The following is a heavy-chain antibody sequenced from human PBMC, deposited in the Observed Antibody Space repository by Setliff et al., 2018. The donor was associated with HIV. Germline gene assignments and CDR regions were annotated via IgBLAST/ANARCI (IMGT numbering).Heavy chain of an antibody. CDR3: ARRTIWGDAFDI. D-gene: IGHD3-16*01. V-gene: IGHV4-59*08. Sequence: PSETLSLTCSVSGASISSYYWSWIRQPPGKGLEWIGYIFHSGNTDQNPSLKSRVTMSVETSENQFSLRLNSVTAADTAVYYCARRTIWGDAFDIWGRGTMVTVSS. CDR2: IFHSGNT. CDR1: GASISSYY. J-gene: IGHJ3*02.